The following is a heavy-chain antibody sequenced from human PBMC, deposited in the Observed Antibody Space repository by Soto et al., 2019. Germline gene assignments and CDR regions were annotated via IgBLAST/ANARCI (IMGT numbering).Heavy chain of an antibody. CDR2: ISGSGGST. V-gene: IGHV3-23*01. CDR1: GFTFSSYA. D-gene: IGHD4-17*01. J-gene: IGHJ4*02. Sequence: EVQLLESGGGLVQPGGSLRLSCAASGFTFSSYAMSWVRQAPGKGLEWVSAISGSGGSTYYADSVKGRFTISRDNSKNTLYLQMNSLRAEDTAVYYCARHDYGDYDFDYWGQGTLVTVSS. CDR3: ARHDYGDYDFDY.